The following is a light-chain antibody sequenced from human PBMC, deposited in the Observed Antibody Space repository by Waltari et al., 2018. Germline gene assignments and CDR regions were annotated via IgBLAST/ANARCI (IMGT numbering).Light chain of an antibody. J-gene: IGKJ4*01. Sequence: EIVMTQSPATLSVSPGERATLSCRASQSVSSSLAWYQRKPGQAPRLLIYGASTRATGIPARFSGSGSGTEFTLTISSLQSEDFAVYYCQQYSNWPLTFGGGTKVEIK. V-gene: IGKV3-15*01. CDR2: GAS. CDR3: QQYSNWPLT. CDR1: QSVSSS.